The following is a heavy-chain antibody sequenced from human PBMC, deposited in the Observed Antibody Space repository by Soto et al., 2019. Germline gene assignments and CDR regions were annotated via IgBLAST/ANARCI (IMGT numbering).Heavy chain of an antibody. J-gene: IGHJ4*02. CDR2: TAYMSRLQT. Sequence: SQAISLTFAISGDSVSNIGASWKLIRQSPSRGLGWLGRTAYMSRLQTDYGVSMKGRITFTPDTSKNQFSLQVKSVTPEDPAFHYCSRDPPAYHSAFDSWGQGTLVTVSS. V-gene: IGHV6-1*01. CDR3: SRDPPAYHSAFDS. D-gene: IGHD4-4*01. CDR1: GDSVSNIGAS.